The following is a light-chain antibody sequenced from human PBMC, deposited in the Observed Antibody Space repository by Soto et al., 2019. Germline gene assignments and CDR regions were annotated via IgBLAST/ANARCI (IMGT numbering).Light chain of an antibody. CDR2: DAS. J-gene: IGKJ1*01. CDR1: QIISSW. Sequence: DIQMTQSPSTLSASVGDRVTITCRASQIISSWLAWYQQKPGKAPKLLIYDASSLESGVPSRFSGSGSGTEFTLTIISLQPDDFATYYCQQYNSYWTFGQGTKVEIK. V-gene: IGKV1-5*01. CDR3: QQYNSYWT.